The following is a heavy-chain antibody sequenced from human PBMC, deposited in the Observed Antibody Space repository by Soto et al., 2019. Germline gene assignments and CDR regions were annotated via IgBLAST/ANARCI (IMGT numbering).Heavy chain of an antibody. CDR3: ARGRPLRAFDI. D-gene: IGHD3-16*01. CDR2: INHSGST. Sequence: SETLSLTCAVYGGSFSGYYWSWIRQPPGKGLEWIGEINHSGSTNYNPSLKSRVTISVDTSKNQFSLKLSSVTAADTAAYYCARGRPLRAFDIWGQGTMVTVSS. CDR1: GGSFSGYY. V-gene: IGHV4-34*01. J-gene: IGHJ3*02.